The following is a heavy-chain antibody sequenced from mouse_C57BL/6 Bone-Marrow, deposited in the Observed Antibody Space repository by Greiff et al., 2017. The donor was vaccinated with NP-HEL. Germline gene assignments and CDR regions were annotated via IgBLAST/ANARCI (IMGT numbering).Heavy chain of an antibody. CDR1: GYTFTSYW. CDR3: ARDGRGSSYNWYVEV. D-gene: IGHD1-1*01. Sequence: QVQLQQPGAELVKPGASVKMSCKASGYTFTSYWITWVKQRPGQGLEWIGDIYPGSGSTNYNEKFKSKATLTVDTSSSTAYMQLSSLTSEDSAVYYWARDGRGSSYNWYVEVWGTGTTVTVSS. J-gene: IGHJ1*03. CDR2: IYPGSGST. V-gene: IGHV1-55*01.